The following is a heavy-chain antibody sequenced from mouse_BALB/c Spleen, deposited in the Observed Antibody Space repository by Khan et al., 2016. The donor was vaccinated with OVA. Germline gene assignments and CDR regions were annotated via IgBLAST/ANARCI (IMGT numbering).Heavy chain of an antibody. Sequence: QVQLQQSGAELARPGASVKMSCKASGYTFTSYTIHWIKKRPGQGLEWIGYINPSNGYTNYNQKFKDKATLTTDKSSTTAYRQLSSLTSDDSAVYNCVRDGAYHRNDGWFAYWGQGTLVTVSA. CDR3: VRDGAYHRNDGWFAY. CDR1: GYTFTSYT. J-gene: IGHJ3*01. V-gene: IGHV1-4*01. D-gene: IGHD2-14*01. CDR2: INPSNGYT.